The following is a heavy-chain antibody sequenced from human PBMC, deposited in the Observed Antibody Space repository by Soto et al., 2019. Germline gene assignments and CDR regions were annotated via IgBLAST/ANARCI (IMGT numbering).Heavy chain of an antibody. V-gene: IGHV3-23*01. CDR1: GFTFSSYA. Sequence: PGGSLRLSCAASGFTFSSYAMSWVRQAPGKGLEWVSAISGSGGSTYYADSVKGRFTISRDNSKNTLYLQMNSLRAEDTAVYYCANFVDPGTTFFDDWGQGTLVTVSS. CDR3: ANFVDPGTTFFDD. CDR2: ISGSGGST. D-gene: IGHD1-7*01. J-gene: IGHJ4*02.